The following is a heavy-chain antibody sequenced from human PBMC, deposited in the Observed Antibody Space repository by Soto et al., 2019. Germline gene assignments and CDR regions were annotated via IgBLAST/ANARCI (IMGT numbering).Heavy chain of an antibody. Sequence: QVQLVQSGAEVKEPGDSVRVSCEASGYTFTAYYIHWVRQAPGQGLEWMGWINPKTAATNYAKKFQDRVTLTSDTSFSTAYLELTRLRPDDTAIYYCARIKWGLDYYSGMDVWGQGTAVTVSS. J-gene: IGHJ6*02. CDR2: INPKTAAT. CDR3: ARIKWGLDYYSGMDV. D-gene: IGHD1-26*01. CDR1: GYTFTAYY. V-gene: IGHV1-2*02.